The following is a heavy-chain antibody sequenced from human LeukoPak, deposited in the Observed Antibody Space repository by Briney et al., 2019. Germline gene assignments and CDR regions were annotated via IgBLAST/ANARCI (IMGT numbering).Heavy chain of an antibody. CDR3: ARGGNPGSYYNGEY. Sequence: ASVEVSCKASGGTFSSYAISWVRQAPGQGLEWMGGIIPIFGTANYAQKFQGRVTITADESTSTAYMELSSLRSEDTAVYYCARGGNPGSYYNGEYWGQGTLVTVSS. V-gene: IGHV1-69*01. D-gene: IGHD3-10*01. CDR2: IIPIFGTA. CDR1: GGTFSSYA. J-gene: IGHJ4*02.